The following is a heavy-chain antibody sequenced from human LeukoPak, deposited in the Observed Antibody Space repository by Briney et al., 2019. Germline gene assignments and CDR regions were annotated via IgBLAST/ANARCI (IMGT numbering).Heavy chain of an antibody. Sequence: ASVKVSCKASGYTFTGFYMHWVRQAPGQGFEWMGWINPNTGGTNYAQKFRGRVTMTRDTSITTGYMELSGLTSDDTAVYYCASYPRYSSSPPFDYWGQGTLVTVSS. D-gene: IGHD6-6*01. CDR3: ASYPRYSSSPPFDY. CDR2: INPNTGGT. CDR1: GYTFTGFY. V-gene: IGHV1-2*02. J-gene: IGHJ4*02.